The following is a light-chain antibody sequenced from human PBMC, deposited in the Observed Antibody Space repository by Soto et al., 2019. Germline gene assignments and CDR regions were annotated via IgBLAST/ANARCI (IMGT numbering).Light chain of an antibody. J-gene: IGKJ2*01. CDR3: QQYTNWPRT. CDR1: QSVSSN. Sequence: EIVMTQSPATLSVSPGERATLSCRASQSVSSNLAWYQQKPGQAPRLLIYGASIRATGITARFSGSGSGTEFTLTINSLQSDDFAVYYCQQYTNWPRTFGQGTKLEIK. CDR2: GAS. V-gene: IGKV3-15*01.